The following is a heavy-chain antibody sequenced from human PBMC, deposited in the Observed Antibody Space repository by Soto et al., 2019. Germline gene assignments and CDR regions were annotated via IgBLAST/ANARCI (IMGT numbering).Heavy chain of an antibody. Sequence: CAAAEFSLSSYWLSVLLQAPGTGLVWVSRLNGDGGSTNYADSVKGRFTISRDNAKNTLYLQMNSLRAEDTAVYYCARGFFSSGFDYWGQGNLVTVCS. CDR1: EFSLSSYW. D-gene: IGHD1-26*01. CDR2: LNGDGGST. J-gene: IGHJ4*02. CDR3: ARGFFSSGFDY. V-gene: IGHV3-74*01.